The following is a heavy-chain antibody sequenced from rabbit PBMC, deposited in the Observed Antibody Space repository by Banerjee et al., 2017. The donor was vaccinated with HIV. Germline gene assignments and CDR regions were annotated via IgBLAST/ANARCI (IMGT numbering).Heavy chain of an antibody. Sequence: QQQLEESGGDLVKPGGTLTLTCKASGIDFSCYYYMCWVRQAPGKGLEWIACIDSGDGSTYYANWAKGRFTISKTSSTTVTLQMTSLTAADTATYFCARGDPDGVAYGCDLWGPGTLVTVS. CDR1: GIDFSCYYY. CDR3: ARGDPDGVAYGCDL. CDR2: IDSGDGST. D-gene: IGHD6-1*01. V-gene: IGHV1S45*01. J-gene: IGHJ4*01.